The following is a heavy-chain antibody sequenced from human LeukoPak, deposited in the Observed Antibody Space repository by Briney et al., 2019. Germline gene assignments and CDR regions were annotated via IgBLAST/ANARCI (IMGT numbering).Heavy chain of an antibody. J-gene: IGHJ4*02. Sequence: PGGSLRLSCVASGFTFTGHYMSWIRQAPGKGLEWISYISSSGDLKSHADSVGGRFTISRDNAKNTLYLQMNNLTVEDTAVYYCAREWLRGGWGQGTLVTVSS. V-gene: IGHV3-11*01. CDR2: ISSSGDLK. CDR1: GFTFTGHY. CDR3: AREWLRGG. D-gene: IGHD6-19*01.